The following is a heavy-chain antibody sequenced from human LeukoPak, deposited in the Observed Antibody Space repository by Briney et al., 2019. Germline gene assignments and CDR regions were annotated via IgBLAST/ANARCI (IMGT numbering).Heavy chain of an antibody. CDR2: INSDGSST. J-gene: IGHJ3*01. V-gene: IGHV3-74*01. D-gene: IGHD2-21*01. CDR1: GFTFSSYW. Sequence: GGSLRLSCAASGFTFSSYWMHWVRQAPGKGLVWVSRINSDGSSTSYADSVKGRFIISRDNAKNTLYLQMNSLRAEDTAVYYCARDRGILWWWPLWGQGTMVTVSS. CDR3: ARDRGILWWWPL.